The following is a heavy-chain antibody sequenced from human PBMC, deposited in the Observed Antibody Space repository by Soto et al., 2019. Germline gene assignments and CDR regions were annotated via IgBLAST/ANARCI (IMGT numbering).Heavy chain of an antibody. Sequence: PVGSLRLSCAASGFTFSSYAMSWVRQAPGKGLEWVSAISGSGGSTYYADSVKGRFTISRDNSKNTLYLQMNSLRAEDTAVYYCAKVPRGFYDSSDNWFDPWGQGTLVTVSS. V-gene: IGHV3-23*01. CDR3: AKVPRGFYDSSDNWFDP. CDR1: GFTFSSYA. D-gene: IGHD3-22*01. J-gene: IGHJ5*02. CDR2: ISGSGGST.